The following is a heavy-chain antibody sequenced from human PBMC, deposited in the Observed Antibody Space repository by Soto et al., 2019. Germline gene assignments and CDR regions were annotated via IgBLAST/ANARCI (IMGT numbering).Heavy chain of an antibody. CDR2: TYFRSKWYN. Sequence: PSQTLSLTCVISGDSVSSNTASWNWIRHSPSRDLEWLGRTYFRSKWYNDYAVSVKSRIIINPDTSNNQFSLQLNSVTPEDTAVYFCAKGDNLGPKTGYAFDPWGQGIMVTVSS. V-gene: IGHV6-1*01. J-gene: IGHJ5*02. D-gene: IGHD5-12*01. CDR1: GDSVSSNTAS. CDR3: AKGDNLGPKTGYAFDP.